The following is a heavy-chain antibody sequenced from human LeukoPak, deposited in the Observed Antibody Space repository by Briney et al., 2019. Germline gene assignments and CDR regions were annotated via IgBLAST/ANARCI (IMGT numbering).Heavy chain of an antibody. J-gene: IGHJ4*02. CDR3: ARDRVVAAQKGVDY. CDR2: ISSSSSYI. CDR1: GFTFSSYS. Sequence: PGGSLRLSCAASGFTFSSYSMNWVRQAPGKGLEWDSSISSSSSYIYYADSVKGRFTISRDNAKNSLYLQMNSLRAEDTAVYYCARDRVVAAQKGVDYWGQGTLVTVSS. V-gene: IGHV3-21*01. D-gene: IGHD5-12*01.